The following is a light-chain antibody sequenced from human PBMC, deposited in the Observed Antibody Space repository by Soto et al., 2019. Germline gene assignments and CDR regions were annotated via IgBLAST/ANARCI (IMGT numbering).Light chain of an antibody. CDR1: SSNIGAGYD. J-gene: IGLJ1*01. CDR2: GNS. CDR3: QSYDSSLSGPYV. V-gene: IGLV1-40*01. Sequence: QTLLTKPPSLSGAPGQRVTISCTGSSSNIGAGYDVHWYQQLPGTAPKLLIYGNSNRPSGVPDRFSGSKSGTSASLAITGLQAEDEADYYCQSYDSSLSGPYVFGTGTKVTVL.